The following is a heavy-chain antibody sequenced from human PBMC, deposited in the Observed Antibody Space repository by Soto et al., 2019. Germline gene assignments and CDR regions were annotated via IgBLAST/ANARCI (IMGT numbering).Heavy chain of an antibody. V-gene: IGHV1-18*01. Sequence: QIQLVQSGAEVKKPGASVKVACMASGYTFMSSGISWVRQAPGQGLEWMGWISSYNGNTNYAQKLKGRVTMTTDTSTSTAYRELRSLRSDDTAESYCARGVTWFVELLRTWCQGPLVTASS. CDR1: GYTFMSSG. J-gene: IGHJ4*02. CDR3: ARGVTWFVELLRT. D-gene: IGHD3-10*01. CDR2: ISSYNGNT.